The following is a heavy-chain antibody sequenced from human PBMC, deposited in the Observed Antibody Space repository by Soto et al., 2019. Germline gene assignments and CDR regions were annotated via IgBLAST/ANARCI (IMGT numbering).Heavy chain of an antibody. CDR3: ARDLKWELLYYFDY. D-gene: IGHD1-26*01. Sequence: GASVKVSCKASGYTFTSYGISWVRQAPGQGLEWMGWISAYNGNTNYAQKLQGRVTMTTDTSTSTAYMELRSLRSDDTAVYYCARDLKWELLYYFDYWGQGTLVTVAS. J-gene: IGHJ4*02. CDR2: ISAYNGNT. CDR1: GYTFTSYG. V-gene: IGHV1-18*04.